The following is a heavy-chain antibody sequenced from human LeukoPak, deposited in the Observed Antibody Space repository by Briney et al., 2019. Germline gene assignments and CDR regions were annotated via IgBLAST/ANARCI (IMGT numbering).Heavy chain of an antibody. V-gene: IGHV4-4*07. CDR1: GGSIGTYY. CDR3: ARELKGVYGSESYFADHFDY. Sequence: SETLSLSCTVSGGSIGTYYWSWIRQSAGKGLEWIGRIFSSGTSNYSPSLQTRVTMSVDTSKNQFSLRLSSVTAAATAVYYCARELKGVYGSESYFADHFDYWGQGILVTVSS. D-gene: IGHD3-10*01. CDR2: IFSSGTS. J-gene: IGHJ4*02.